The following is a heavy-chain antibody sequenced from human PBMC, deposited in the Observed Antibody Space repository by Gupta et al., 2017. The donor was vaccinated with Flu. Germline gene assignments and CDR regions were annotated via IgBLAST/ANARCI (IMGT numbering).Heavy chain of an antibody. V-gene: IGHV3-30*18. D-gene: IGHD6-6*01. J-gene: IGHJ4*02. CDR3: AKDLKKQLVLSSANFDY. Sequence: QVQLVESGGGVVQPGRSLRLSCAASGFTFSSYGMHWVRQAPGKGLEWVAVVSYDGSNKYYADSVKGRFTISRDNSKNTLYLQMNSLRAEDTAVYYCAKDLKKQLVLSSANFDYWGQGTLVTVSS. CDR2: VSYDGSNK. CDR1: GFTFSSYG.